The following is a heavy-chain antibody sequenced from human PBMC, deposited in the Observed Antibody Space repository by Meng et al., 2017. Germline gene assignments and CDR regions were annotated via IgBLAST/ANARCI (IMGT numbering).Heavy chain of an antibody. CDR3: ARGNYGDYLYYFDY. D-gene: IGHD4-17*01. CDR2: INPNSGGT. CDR1: GYTFTGYY. Sequence: QGQLVQSGAEVKKPGASVKVSCKASGYTFTGYYMHWVRQAPGQGLEWMGRINPNSGGTNYAQKFQGRVTMTTDTSTSTAYMELRSLRSDDTAVYYCARGNYGDYLYYFDYWGQGTLVTVSS. J-gene: IGHJ4*02. V-gene: IGHV1-2*06.